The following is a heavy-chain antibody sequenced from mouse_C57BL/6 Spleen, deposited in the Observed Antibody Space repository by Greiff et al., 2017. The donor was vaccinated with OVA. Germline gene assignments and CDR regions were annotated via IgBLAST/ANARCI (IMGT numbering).Heavy chain of an antibody. D-gene: IGHD2-3*01. CDR3: ARKKGYYHYFDD. CDR1: GYTFTSYW. Sequence: VQLQQPGTELVKPGASVKLSCKASGYTFTSYWMHWVKQRPGQGLEWIGNINPSNGGTNYNEKFKSKATLTVDTSSSTAYMQLRSLTSEDSAVYCCARKKGYYHYFDDWGQGTTLTGSS. CDR2: INPSNGGT. J-gene: IGHJ2*01. V-gene: IGHV1-53*01.